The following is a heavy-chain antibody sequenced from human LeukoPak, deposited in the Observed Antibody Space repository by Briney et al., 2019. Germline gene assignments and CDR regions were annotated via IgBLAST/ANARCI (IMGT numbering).Heavy chain of an antibody. V-gene: IGHV3-21*01. D-gene: IGHD3-22*01. CDR2: ISVSSNYI. J-gene: IGHJ4*02. CDR3: AGLRRNSDPSGFYYYYDY. Sequence: GSLRLSCAASGYTFSRFSINWVRQAPGKGLEWVSSISVSSNYIYYSDSVRGRFSISRDDATDSLYLQMNSLRAEDTAVYYCAGLRRNSDPSGFYYYYDYWGQGTLVTVSS. CDR1: GYTFSRFS.